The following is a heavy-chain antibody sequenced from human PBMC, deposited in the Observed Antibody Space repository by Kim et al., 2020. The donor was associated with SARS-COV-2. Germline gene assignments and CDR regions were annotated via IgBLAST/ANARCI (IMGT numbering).Heavy chain of an antibody. D-gene: IGHD2-15*01. CDR1: GGAISSSSYY. CDR3: AREAIVVVVAAHSRYAFDI. J-gene: IGHJ3*02. V-gene: IGHV4-39*07. Sequence: SETLSLTCTVSGGAISSSSYYWGWIRQPPGKGLEWIGSIDYSGSTYYNPSLKSRVTISVDTSKNQFSLKLSSVTAADTAVYYCAREAIVVVVAAHSRYAFDIWGQGTMVTVSS. CDR2: IDYSGST.